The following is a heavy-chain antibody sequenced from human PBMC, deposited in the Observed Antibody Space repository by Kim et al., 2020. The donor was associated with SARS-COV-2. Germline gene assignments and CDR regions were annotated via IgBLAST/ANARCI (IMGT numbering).Heavy chain of an antibody. Sequence: SETLSLTCAVYGGSFSGYYWSWIRQPPGKGLEWIGEINHSGSTNYNPSLKSRVTISVDTSKNQFSLKLSSVTAADTAVYYCARGRLLWFGELPPFDYWGQGTLVTVSS. CDR1: GGSFSGYY. V-gene: IGHV4-34*01. D-gene: IGHD3-10*01. CDR2: INHSGST. J-gene: IGHJ4*02. CDR3: ARGRLLWFGELPPFDY.